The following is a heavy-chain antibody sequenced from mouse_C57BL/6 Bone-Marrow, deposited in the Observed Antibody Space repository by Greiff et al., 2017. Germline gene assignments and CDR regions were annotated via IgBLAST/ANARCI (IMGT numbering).Heavy chain of an antibody. Sequence: VQLQQPGAELVMPGASVKLSCKASGYTFTSYWMHWVKQRPGQGLEWIGEIDPSDSYTNYNQKFKGKSTLTVDKSSSTAYMQLSSLTSVDYAVYYCARERYCDYWGKGTTLTVSS. CDR2: IDPSDSYT. J-gene: IGHJ2*01. V-gene: IGHV1-69*01. CDR3: ARERYCDY. CDR1: GYTFTSYW.